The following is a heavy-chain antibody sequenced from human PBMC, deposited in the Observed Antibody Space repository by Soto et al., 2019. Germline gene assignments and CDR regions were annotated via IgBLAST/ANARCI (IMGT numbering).Heavy chain of an antibody. CDR2: ISGSGGST. CDR3: AKDTENYYDRSEGFDI. Sequence: GGSLRLSCAASGFTFSSDAMSWVRQAPGKGLEWVSAISGSGGSTYYADSVKGRFTISRDNSKNTLYLQMNSLRAEDTAVYYCAKDTENYYDRSEGFDIWGQGTMVTVSS. D-gene: IGHD3-22*01. CDR1: GFTFSSDA. J-gene: IGHJ3*02. V-gene: IGHV3-23*01.